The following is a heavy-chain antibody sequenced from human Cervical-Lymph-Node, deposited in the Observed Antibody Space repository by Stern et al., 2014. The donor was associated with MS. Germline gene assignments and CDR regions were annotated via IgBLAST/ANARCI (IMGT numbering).Heavy chain of an antibody. J-gene: IGHJ4*02. CDR1: GASITSTNW. V-gene: IGHV4-4*02. CDR2: IYHTGRT. D-gene: IGHD5-18*01. CDR3: ARIPEDTAMVAMMDY. Sequence: QVQLQQSGPGLVRPSGTLSLTCAVSGASITSTNWWSWVRQPPGKGLEWIGEIYHTGRTNYNPSLKRRLTMSTDTSDHHFSLKLTSVAAADTAVYFCARIPEDTAMVAMMDYWGQGTLVTVSS.